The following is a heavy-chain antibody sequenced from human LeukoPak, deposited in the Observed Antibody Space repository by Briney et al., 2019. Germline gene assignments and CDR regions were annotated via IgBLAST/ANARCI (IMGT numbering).Heavy chain of an antibody. Sequence: PSETLSLTCTVSGASISSYYWSWIRQPAGKGLEWIGRIDGSGNTNYNPSLKSRISVSVDTSKSQVSLKLSYVTAADTAVYYCARDGGSGWFDYWGQGTLVTVSS. CDR1: GASISSYY. CDR2: IDGSGNT. V-gene: IGHV4-4*07. CDR3: ARDGGSGWFDY. D-gene: IGHD6-19*01. J-gene: IGHJ4*02.